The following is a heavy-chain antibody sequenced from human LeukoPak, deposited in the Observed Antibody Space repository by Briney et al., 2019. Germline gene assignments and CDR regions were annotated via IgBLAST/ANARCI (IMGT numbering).Heavy chain of an antibody. CDR3: ARLYYDILTGFFGIRFAFDI. CDR1: GGSFSGYY. D-gene: IGHD3-9*01. J-gene: IGHJ3*02. Sequence: SETLSLTCAVYGGSFSGYYWSWIRQPPGKGLGWIGEINHSGSTNYNPSLKSRVTISVDTSKNQFSLKLSSVTAADTAVYYCARLYYDILTGFFGIRFAFDIWGQGTMVTVSS. V-gene: IGHV4-34*01. CDR2: INHSGST.